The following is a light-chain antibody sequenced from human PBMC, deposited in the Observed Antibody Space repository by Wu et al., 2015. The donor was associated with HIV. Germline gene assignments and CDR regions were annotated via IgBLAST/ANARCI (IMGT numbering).Light chain of an antibody. CDR2: DAS. CDR3: QQCINWPLT. J-gene: IGKJ5*01. V-gene: IGKV3-11*01. Sequence: EIVLTQSPATLSLSPGERATLSCRASQSVSSYLAWYQQKSGQAPRLLIYDASNRATGIPARFSGSGSGTEFTLTISSLEPEDFAVYYCQQCINWPLTFGQGTRLEIK. CDR1: QSVSSY.